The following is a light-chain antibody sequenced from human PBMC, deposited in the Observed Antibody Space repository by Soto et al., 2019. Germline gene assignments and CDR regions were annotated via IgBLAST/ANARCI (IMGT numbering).Light chain of an antibody. Sequence: EIVMTQSPATLSVSPGERATLSCRASQSVSSSLAWYQQKPGQAPRLLIYDASNRATGIPARFSGSGSGTDITLTISSLEPEDFAVYYCQQRSNWPPITFGQGTRLEI. V-gene: IGKV3-11*01. CDR2: DAS. CDR3: QQRSNWPPIT. J-gene: IGKJ5*01. CDR1: QSVSSS.